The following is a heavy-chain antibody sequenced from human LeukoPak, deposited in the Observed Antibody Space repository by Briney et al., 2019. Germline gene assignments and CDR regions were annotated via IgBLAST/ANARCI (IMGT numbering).Heavy chain of an antibody. CDR3: ARVLPRLSWGEFDY. CDR1: GYTFTTYG. J-gene: IGHJ4*02. CDR2: ISAYSANT. Sequence: ASVNVSCKASGYTFTTYGISWVRQAPGQGLEWMGWISAYSANTNYIQSLQGRVTISTDTSTSTAYMELRSLRSDDTGVYYCARVLPRLSWGEFDYWGQGTLVTVSS. D-gene: IGHD3-16*01. V-gene: IGHV1-18*01.